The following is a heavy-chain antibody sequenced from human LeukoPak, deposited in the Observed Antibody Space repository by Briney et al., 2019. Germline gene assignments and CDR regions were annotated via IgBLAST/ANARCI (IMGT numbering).Heavy chain of an antibody. J-gene: IGHJ6*02. CDR3: ARGVRPSPYYYYYGMDV. CDR2: IWSEGSNK. Sequence: PGGSLRLSCAASGFTFSSYVMHWVRQAPGKGLEWVAVIWSEGSNKYYADSVKRRFTIARDNSKNTLYLQMSSLRAEDTAVYYCARGVRPSPYYYYYGMDVWGQGTRVTVSS. CDR1: GFTFSSYV. D-gene: IGHD5/OR15-5a*01. V-gene: IGHV3-33*01.